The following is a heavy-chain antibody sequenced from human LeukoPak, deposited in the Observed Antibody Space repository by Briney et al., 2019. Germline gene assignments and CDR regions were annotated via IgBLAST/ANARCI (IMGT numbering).Heavy chain of an antibody. CDR2: INHSGST. Sequence: SETLSLTCTVSGGSISGYYWSWIRQPPGKGLEWIGEINHSGSTNYNPSLKSRVTISVDTSKNQFSLKLSSVTAADTAVYYCARGSAAGTVGKYNWFDPWGQGTLVTVSS. CDR1: GGSISGYY. J-gene: IGHJ5*02. V-gene: IGHV4-34*01. D-gene: IGHD6-13*01. CDR3: ARGSAAGTVGKYNWFDP.